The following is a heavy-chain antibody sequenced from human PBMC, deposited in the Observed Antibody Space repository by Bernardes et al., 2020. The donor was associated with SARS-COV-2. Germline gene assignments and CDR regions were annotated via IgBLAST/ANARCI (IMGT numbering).Heavy chain of an antibody. CDR3: AKGQPGGAVPAAHFDY. V-gene: IGHV3-9*01. D-gene: IGHD2-2*01. CDR2: ISWNSGSR. Sequence: GGSLRLSCAASGFTFDDYAMHWVRQAPGKGLEWVSGISWNSGSRGYADSVKGRFTISRDNAKNSLYLQMNSLRAEDTALYYCAKGQPGGAVPAAHFDYWGQGTLVTVSS. J-gene: IGHJ4*02. CDR1: GFTFDDYA.